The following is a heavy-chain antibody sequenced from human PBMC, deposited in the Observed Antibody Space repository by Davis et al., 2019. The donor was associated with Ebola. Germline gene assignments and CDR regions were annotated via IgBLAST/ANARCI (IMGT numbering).Heavy chain of an antibody. CDR3: ARDSQVVVAALGLAWHWFDP. CDR2: ITSSGSTI. CDR1: GFTFGDYA. J-gene: IGHJ5*02. V-gene: IGHV3-48*02. D-gene: IGHD2-15*01. Sequence: GESLKISCTASGFTFGDYAMNWVRQAPGKGLEWLSYITSSGSTISYADSVKGRFTISRDNGKNSLYLQMNSLRDEDTAVYYCARDSQVVVAALGLAWHWFDPWGQGTLVTVSS.